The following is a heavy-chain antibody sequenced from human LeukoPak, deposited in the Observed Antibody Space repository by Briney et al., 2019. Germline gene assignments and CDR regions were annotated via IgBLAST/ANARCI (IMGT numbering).Heavy chain of an antibody. V-gene: IGHV3-7*01. D-gene: IGHD2-2*01. Sequence: GGSLRLSCAASGFTFSSYWMSWVRQAPGKGLEWVANINQDGSEKYYVDSVKGRFTISRDSAKNSLYLQMNSPRAEDTAVYYCARESGSCSSTSCSYYYYYGMDVWGQGTTVTVSS. CDR2: INQDGSEK. CDR3: ARESGSCSSTSCSYYYYYGMDV. CDR1: GFTFSSYW. J-gene: IGHJ6*02.